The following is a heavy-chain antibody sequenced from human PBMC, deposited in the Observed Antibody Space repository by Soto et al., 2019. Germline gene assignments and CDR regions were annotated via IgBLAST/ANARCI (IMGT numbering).Heavy chain of an antibody. Sequence: GASLKISCKGPGYTFSTYWIAWGRQMPGKGLEWMGIIYPGDSDTMYIPAFKGHVTISADTSIHPAYLQWTSLEASDTAMYYCARKVAPDFFDSWGQGTRITVSS. D-gene: IGHD3-3*01. CDR3: ARKVAPDFFDS. J-gene: IGHJ4*02. V-gene: IGHV5-51*01. CDR1: GYTFSTYW. CDR2: IYPGDSDT.